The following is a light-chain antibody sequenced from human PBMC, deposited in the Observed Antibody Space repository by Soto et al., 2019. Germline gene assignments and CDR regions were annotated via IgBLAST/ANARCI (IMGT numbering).Light chain of an antibody. CDR2: AAS. J-gene: IGKJ4*01. CDR1: QSISNY. Sequence: DIQMTQSPSSLSASVGDRVTITCRARQSISNYLNWYQLKPGKVPKLLIYAASTLQTGVPSRFSGSGSGTDFTLTISSRQPQYSASDYCQQIYSSWATVGGGTKVEIK. CDR3: QQIYSSWAT. V-gene: IGKV1-39*01.